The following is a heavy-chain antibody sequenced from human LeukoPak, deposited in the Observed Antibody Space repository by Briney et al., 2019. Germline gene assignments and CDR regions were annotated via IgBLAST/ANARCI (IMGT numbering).Heavy chain of an antibody. CDR3: ARDGVGAYNWFDP. Sequence: QAGGSLRLSCAASGFTFRSYAMYWVRQAPRKGLEYVSAISSNGDNTYYASSVKGRFTISRDNSKNTLYLQMGSLRVEDMAVYYCARDGVGAYNWFDPWGQGTLVTVSS. CDR2: ISSNGDNT. CDR1: GFTFRSYA. D-gene: IGHD1-26*01. J-gene: IGHJ5*02. V-gene: IGHV3-64*01.